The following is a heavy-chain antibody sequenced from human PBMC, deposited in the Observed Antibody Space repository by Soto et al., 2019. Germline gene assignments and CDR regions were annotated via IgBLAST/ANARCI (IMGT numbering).Heavy chain of an antibody. J-gene: IGHJ3*02. CDR2: IIPIFGTA. Sequence: SVKVSCKASGGTFSSYAISWVRQATGQGLEWMGGIIPIFGTANYAQKFQGRVAITADESTSTAYMELSSLRSEDTAVYYCARGLSITMIVGRDAFDIWGQGTMVTVSS. D-gene: IGHD3-22*01. CDR1: GGTFSSYA. V-gene: IGHV1-69*13. CDR3: ARGLSITMIVGRDAFDI.